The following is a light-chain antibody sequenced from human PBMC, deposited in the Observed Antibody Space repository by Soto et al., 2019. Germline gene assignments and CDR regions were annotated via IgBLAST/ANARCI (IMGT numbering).Light chain of an antibody. V-gene: IGLV1-51*01. CDR3: VTWDSSLSAWV. CDR1: SSNIENNY. J-gene: IGLJ3*02. Sequence: QSVLTQPPSVSAAPGQKVTISCSGSSSNIENNYVSWYQQLPGTAPKLLIHDNNKRPSGIPDRFSGSKSGTSATLGITGLQTGDEAGYYCVTWDSSLSAWVFGGGTQLTVL. CDR2: DNN.